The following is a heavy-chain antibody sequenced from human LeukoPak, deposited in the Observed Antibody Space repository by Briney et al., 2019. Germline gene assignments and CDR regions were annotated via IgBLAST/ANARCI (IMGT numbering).Heavy chain of an antibody. V-gene: IGHV3-23*01. CDR2: ISGSGGST. J-gene: IGHJ4*02. CDR3: AKGSEYYDILTGYYFPTYYFDY. CDR1: GFTFSSYA. D-gene: IGHD3-9*01. Sequence: GGSLRLSCAASGFTFSSYAMSWVRQAPGKGLEWVSAISGSGGSTYYADSVKGRFTISRDNSKNTLYLQMNSLRAEDTAVYYCAKGSEYYDILTGYYFPTYYFDYWGRGTLVTVSS.